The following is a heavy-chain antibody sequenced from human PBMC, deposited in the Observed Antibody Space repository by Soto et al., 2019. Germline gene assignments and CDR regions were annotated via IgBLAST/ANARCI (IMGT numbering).Heavy chain of an antibody. CDR3: ARTDPSYYDYVWGSYRHGGFDY. CDR2: IYYSGST. CDR1: GGSISSSSYY. D-gene: IGHD3-16*02. J-gene: IGHJ4*02. V-gene: IGHV4-39*01. Sequence: QLQLQESGPGLVKPSETLSLTCTVSGGSISSSSYYWGWIRQPPGKGLEWIGSIYYSGSTYYNPSLKSRVTISVDTSKNQFSLKLSSETAADTAVYYCARTDPSYYDYVWGSYRHGGFDYWGQGTLVTVSS.